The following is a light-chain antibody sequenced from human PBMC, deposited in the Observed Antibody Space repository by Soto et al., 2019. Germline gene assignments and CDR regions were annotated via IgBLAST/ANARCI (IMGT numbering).Light chain of an antibody. CDR2: DVS. CDR3: QQRSDWPLT. J-gene: IGKJ5*01. V-gene: IGKV3-11*01. CDR1: QSVTSY. Sequence: EIVLTQSPATLSLSPGERATLSCRASQSVTSYLAWYQQKPGQAPRLLIYDVSNRASGIPARFSGSGSETDFTLTISSLEPEDVAVYYCQQRSDWPLTFGKGTRLEIK.